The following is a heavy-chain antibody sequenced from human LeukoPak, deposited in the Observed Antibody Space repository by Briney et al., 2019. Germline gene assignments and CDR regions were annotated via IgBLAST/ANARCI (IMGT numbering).Heavy chain of an antibody. CDR1: GYTFISYG. J-gene: IGHJ6*03. Sequence: ASVKVSCKASGYTFISYGISWVRQAPGQGLEWMGWISAYNGNTNYAQKLQGRVTMTTDTSTSTAYMELRSLRSDDTAVYYCARDGVTTHATYYYYYMDVWGKGTTVTISS. CDR3: ARDGVTTHATYYYYYMDV. V-gene: IGHV1-18*01. D-gene: IGHD3-22*01. CDR2: ISAYNGNT.